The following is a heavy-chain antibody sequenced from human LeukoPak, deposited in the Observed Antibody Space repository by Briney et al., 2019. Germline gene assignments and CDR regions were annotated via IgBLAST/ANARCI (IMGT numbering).Heavy chain of an antibody. J-gene: IGHJ3*02. D-gene: IGHD6-13*01. Sequence: SETLSLTCTVSGGSISSYYWSWIRQPAGEGLEWIGRIYTSGSTNYNPSLKSRVTISVDTSKTQFSLKLTSVTAADTAMYYCARWSTSWYAFHIWGPGTVVTVSS. V-gene: IGHV4-4*07. CDR3: ARWSTSWYAFHI. CDR2: IYTSGST. CDR1: GGSISSYY.